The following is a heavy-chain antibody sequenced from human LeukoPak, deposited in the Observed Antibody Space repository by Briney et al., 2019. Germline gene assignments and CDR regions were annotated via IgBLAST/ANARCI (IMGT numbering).Heavy chain of an antibody. D-gene: IGHD3-10*01. CDR1: GGTFSSYA. J-gene: IGHJ4*02. V-gene: IGHV1-69*05. Sequence: GASVKVSCKASGGTFSSYAISWVRQAPGQGLNYAQKFQGRVTITTDESTSTAYMELSSLRSEDTAVHYCARQYYYGSGILGYWGQGTLVTVSS. CDR3: ARQYYYGSGILGY.